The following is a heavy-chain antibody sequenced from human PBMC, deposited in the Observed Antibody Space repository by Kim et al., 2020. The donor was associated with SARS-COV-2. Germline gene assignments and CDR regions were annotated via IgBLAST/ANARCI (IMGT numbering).Heavy chain of an antibody. Sequence: SQTLSLTCAISGDRVSSNSAAWNWIRQSPSRGLEWLGRTYYRSKWYNDYAVSVKSRITINPDTSKNQFSLQLNSVTPEDTAVYYCARVASPELLLVLGNWFDHWGQGTLVTVSS. CDR3: ARVASPELLLVLGNWFDH. D-gene: IGHD2-15*01. J-gene: IGHJ5*02. CDR2: TYYRSKWYN. V-gene: IGHV6-1*01. CDR1: GDRVSSNSAA.